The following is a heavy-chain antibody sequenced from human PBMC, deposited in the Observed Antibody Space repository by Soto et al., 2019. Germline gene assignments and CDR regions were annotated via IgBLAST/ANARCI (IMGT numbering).Heavy chain of an antibody. D-gene: IGHD1-20*01. V-gene: IGHV1-69*12. CDR3: ARSLTGTYYYYGMDG. CDR2: IIPIFGTA. J-gene: IGHJ6*02. Sequence: QVQLVQSGAEVKKPGSSVKVSCKASGGTFSSYAINWVRQAPGQGLEWMGGIIPIFGTADYAQKFQGRVTITAEESTSTAYMELSSLRSEDTAVYYCARSLTGTYYYYGMDGWGQGTTVTVSS. CDR1: GGTFSSYA.